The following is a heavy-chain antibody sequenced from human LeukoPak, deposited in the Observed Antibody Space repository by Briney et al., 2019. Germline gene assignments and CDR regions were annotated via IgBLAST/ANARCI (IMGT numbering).Heavy chain of an antibody. Sequence: GGSLRLSCAASGFPFSEYSMNWVRQAPGKGLEWISYIGISSGNTKYADSVKGRFTVSGDNARNSLYLQMNSLRVEDTAVYYCAKDHNYAFDNWGQGTLVTVSS. CDR1: GFPFSEYS. D-gene: IGHD1-1*01. V-gene: IGHV3-11*06. J-gene: IGHJ4*02. CDR2: IGISSGNT. CDR3: AKDHNYAFDN.